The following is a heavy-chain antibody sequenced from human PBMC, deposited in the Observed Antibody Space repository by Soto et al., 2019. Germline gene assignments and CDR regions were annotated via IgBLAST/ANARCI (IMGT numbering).Heavy chain of an antibody. CDR1: GGTLSSYA. V-gene: IGHV1-69*06. CDR2: IIPIFGTA. J-gene: IGHJ4*02. D-gene: IGHD6-13*01. CDR3: ASLARSLASYYCDY. Sequence: QVQLVQSGAEVKKPGSSVKVSCKASGGTLSSYAISWVRQAPGPGLEWMGGIIPIFGTANYAQKFQGRVTITADKSTSIAYLELGSLRSEDTAVYYCASLARSLASYYCDYWGQGTLVTVSS.